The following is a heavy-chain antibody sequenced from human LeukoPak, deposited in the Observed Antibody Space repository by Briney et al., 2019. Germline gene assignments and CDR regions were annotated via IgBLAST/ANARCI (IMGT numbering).Heavy chain of an antibody. J-gene: IGHJ4*02. CDR2: SRNKASSYTT. V-gene: IGHV3-72*01. D-gene: IGHD6-19*01. Sequence: GGSLRLSCAVSGFTFSDHFMDWVRQAPGKGLEWVGRSRNKASSYTTEYAASVKGRFIISRDDSKNALYLQMSGLKTEDTAVYYCVRCWYNSGYYPNYWGQGTLVTVSS. CDR3: VRCWYNSGYYPNY. CDR1: GFTFSDHF.